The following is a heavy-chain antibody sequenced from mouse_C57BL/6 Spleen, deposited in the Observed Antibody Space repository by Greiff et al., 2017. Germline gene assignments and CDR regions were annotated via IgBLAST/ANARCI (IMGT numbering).Heavy chain of an antibody. CDR2: IYPGNSDT. CDR3: TRSEGYGSSYRFAY. V-gene: IGHV1-5*01. D-gene: IGHD1-1*01. J-gene: IGHJ3*01. CDR1: GYTFTSYW. Sequence: VQLQQSGTVLARPGASVKMSCKTSGYTFTSYWMHWVKQRPGQGLEWIGAIYPGNSDTSYNQKFKGKAKLTAVTSASTAYMELSSLTNEDSAVYYGTRSEGYGSSYRFAYWGQGTLVTVSA.